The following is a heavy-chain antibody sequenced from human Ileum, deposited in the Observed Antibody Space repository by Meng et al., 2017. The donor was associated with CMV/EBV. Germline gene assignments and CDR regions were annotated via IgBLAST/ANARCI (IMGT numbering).Heavy chain of an antibody. V-gene: IGHV1-69*10. J-gene: IGHJ4*02. CDR1: GYTFSNYA. D-gene: IGHD2-2*01. CDR3: ARDDGYCTTPDCYDLDY. CDR2: IIPIRGIT. Sequence: SVKVSCKPSGYTFSNYAISWVRQAPGQGLEWMGGIIPIRGITNYAQKFQGKFTITADKSTSTASMELSSLRSEDTAVYYCARDDGYCTTPDCYDLDYWGPGTLVTVSS.